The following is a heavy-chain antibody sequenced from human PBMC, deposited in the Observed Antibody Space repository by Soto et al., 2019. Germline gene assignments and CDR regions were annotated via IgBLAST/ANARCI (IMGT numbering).Heavy chain of an antibody. CDR1: GYTFTSYG. CDR3: ARDRKWSAYPGFYSDWFDP. CDR2: ISAYNGNT. D-gene: IGHD3-3*01. J-gene: IGHJ5*02. V-gene: IGHV1-18*01. Sequence: ASVKVSCKASGYTFTSYGISWVRQAPGQGLEWMGWISAYNGNTNYAQKLQGRVTMTTDTSTSTAYMELRSLRSDDTAVYYCARDRKWSAYPGFYSDWFDPWGQGTLVTVSS.